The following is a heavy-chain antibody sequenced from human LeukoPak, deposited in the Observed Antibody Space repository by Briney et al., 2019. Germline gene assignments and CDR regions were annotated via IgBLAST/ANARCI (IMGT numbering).Heavy chain of an antibody. V-gene: IGHV3-11*04. J-gene: IGHJ3*02. Sequence: PGGSLRLSCAASGFTFSDYYMSWIRQAPGKGLEWVSYISSSGSTIYYADSVKGRFTISRDNAKNSLYLQMNSLRAEDTAVYYCARHEPIAAEWERNSDAFDIWGQGTMVTVSS. CDR3: ARHEPIAAEWERNSDAFDI. CDR2: ISSSGSTI. CDR1: GFTFSDYY. D-gene: IGHD6-13*01.